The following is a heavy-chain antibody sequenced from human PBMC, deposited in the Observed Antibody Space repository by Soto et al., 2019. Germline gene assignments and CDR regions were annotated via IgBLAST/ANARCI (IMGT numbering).Heavy chain of an antibody. J-gene: IGHJ4*02. CDR2: IKTDGSIT. CDR3: AKGMNSVPEY. CDR1: GFTFISYW. Sequence: GGSLTLSCAASGFTFISYWMYWVRQAPGKGLVWVSRIKTDGSITSYADSVKGRFTVSRDNARDMLYLQMNSLIAEDTAVYYCAKGMNSVPEYWGQGTLVTVSS. D-gene: IGHD1-7*01. V-gene: IGHV3-74*01.